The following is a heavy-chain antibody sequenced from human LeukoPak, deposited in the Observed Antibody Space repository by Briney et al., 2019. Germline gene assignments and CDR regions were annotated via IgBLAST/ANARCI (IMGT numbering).Heavy chain of an antibody. CDR2: IGDSGTYT. J-gene: IGHJ5*02. Sequence: PGGSLRLSCAASGFTFSSYAMSWVRQAPGEGLEWVSVIGDSGTYTNYADSVKGRFTISRDNFKNTLFLQMNSLRAEDTAVYYCVVYVVKPSTGWFDPWGQGTLVSVSS. CDR3: VVYVVKPSTGWFDP. V-gene: IGHV3-23*01. CDR1: GFTFSSYA. D-gene: IGHD1-14*01.